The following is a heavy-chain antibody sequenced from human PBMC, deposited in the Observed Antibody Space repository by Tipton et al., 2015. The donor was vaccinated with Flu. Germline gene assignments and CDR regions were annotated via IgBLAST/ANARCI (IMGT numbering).Heavy chain of an antibody. CDR2: IYYSGST. V-gene: IGHV4-59*08. J-gene: IGHJ6*02. CDR3: ARHGYSNSWTPMGYYYGMDV. CDR1: GGSISSYY. D-gene: IGHD6-13*01. Sequence: LRLSCTVSGGSISSYYWSWIRQPPGKGLEWIGYIYYSGSTNYNPSLKSRVTISVDTSKNQFSLKLSSVTAADTAVYYCARHGYSNSWTPMGYYYGMDVWGQGTTVTVSS.